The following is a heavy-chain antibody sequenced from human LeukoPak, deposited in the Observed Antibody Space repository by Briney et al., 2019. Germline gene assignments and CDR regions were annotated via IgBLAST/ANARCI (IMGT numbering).Heavy chain of an antibody. J-gene: IGHJ4*02. CDR1: GFTFSNYD. V-gene: IGHV3-33*01. CDR3: ARDPGVVVYFDY. Sequence: GGSLRLSCAVSGFTFSNYDMHWVRQAPGKGLEWVAVIWYDGSNKYYADSVKGRFTISRDNSKNTLYLQMNTLRAEDTAVYYCARDPGVVVYFDYWGQGTLVTVSS. CDR2: IWYDGSNK.